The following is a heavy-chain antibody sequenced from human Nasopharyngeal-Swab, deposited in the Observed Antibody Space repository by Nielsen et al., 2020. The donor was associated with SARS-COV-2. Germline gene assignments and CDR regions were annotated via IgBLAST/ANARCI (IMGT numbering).Heavy chain of an antibody. CDR1: GGSISSGSYY. D-gene: IGHD6-13*01. J-gene: IGHJ3*02. Sequence: SETLSLTCTVSGGSISSGSYYWSWIRQPAGKGLEWIGRILTNGSTNYHPSLKSRITISVDTSKNQFSLRLSSVTAADTAVYYCAKKDKLQHLDAFDIWGQGTVVTVSS. CDR2: ILTNGST. CDR3: AKKDKLQHLDAFDI. V-gene: IGHV4-61*02.